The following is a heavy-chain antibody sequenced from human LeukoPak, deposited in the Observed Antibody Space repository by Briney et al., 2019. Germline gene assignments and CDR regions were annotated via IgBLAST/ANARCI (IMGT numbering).Heavy chain of an antibody. CDR1: GGSISSSSYY. D-gene: IGHD3/OR15-3a*01. CDR2: IYYTGNT. Sequence: SETGSLTCTVYGGSISSSSYYWGWIRQPPGKGLEWIGSIYYTGNTYYNASLKSRVTISIDTSKNQISLRLTSVTAADTAMYYCARQTGSGLFTLPGGQGTLVTVSS. V-gene: IGHV4-39*01. J-gene: IGHJ4*02. CDR3: ARQTGSGLFTLP.